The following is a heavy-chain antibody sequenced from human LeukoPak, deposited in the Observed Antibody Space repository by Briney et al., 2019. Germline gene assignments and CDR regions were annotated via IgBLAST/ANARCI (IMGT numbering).Heavy chain of an antibody. D-gene: IGHD2/OR15-2a*01. V-gene: IGHV3-30*02. CDR1: GFTFSSYG. Sequence: GGSLRLSCAASGFTFSSYGMHWVRQAPGKGLEWVAFIRYDGSNKYYADSVKGRFTISRDNSKNTLFLQMNSLRADDTAVYYCARPFLAGGYYMDVWGKGTTVSVSS. CDR2: IRYDGSNK. CDR3: ARPFLAGGYYMDV. J-gene: IGHJ6*03.